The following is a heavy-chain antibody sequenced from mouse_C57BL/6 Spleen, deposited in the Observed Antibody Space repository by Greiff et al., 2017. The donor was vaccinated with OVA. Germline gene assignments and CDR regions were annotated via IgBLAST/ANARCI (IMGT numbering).Heavy chain of an antibody. Sequence: EVNLVESEGGLVQPGSSMKLSCTASGFTFSDYYMAWVRQVPEKGLEWVANINYDGSSTYYLDSLKSRFIISRDNAKNILYLQMSSLKSEDTATYYCAREGGSSYYAMDYWGQGTSVTVSS. D-gene: IGHD1-1*01. J-gene: IGHJ4*01. CDR1: GFTFSDYY. CDR3: AREGGSSYYAMDY. CDR2: INYDGSST. V-gene: IGHV5-16*01.